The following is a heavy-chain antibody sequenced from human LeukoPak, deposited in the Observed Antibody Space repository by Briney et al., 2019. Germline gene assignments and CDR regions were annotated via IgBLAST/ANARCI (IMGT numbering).Heavy chain of an antibody. CDR3: AREGEATTHYFDY. CDR1: GGSISSYY. Sequence: PSETLSLTCTVSGGSISSYYWSWIRHPPGKGLEWIGYIYYSGSTNYNPSLKSRVTISVDTSKNQFSLKLSSVTAADTAVYYCAREGEATTHYFDYWGQGTLVTVSS. V-gene: IGHV4-59*01. D-gene: IGHD5-24*01. CDR2: IYYSGST. J-gene: IGHJ4*02.